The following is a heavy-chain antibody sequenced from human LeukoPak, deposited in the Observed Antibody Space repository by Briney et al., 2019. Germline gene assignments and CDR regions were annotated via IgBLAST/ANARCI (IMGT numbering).Heavy chain of an antibody. CDR3: ARAMGYGDYQAVRTYYYYGMDV. CDR2: IYTSGST. V-gene: IGHV4-4*07. J-gene: IGHJ6*02. Sequence: SETLSLTCTVPGGSISSYYWSWIRQPAGKGLEWIGRIYTSGSTNYNPSLKSRVTMSVDTSKNQFSLKLSSVTAADTAVYYCARAMGYGDYQAVRTYYYYGMDVWGQGTTVTVSS. D-gene: IGHD4-17*01. CDR1: GGSISSYY.